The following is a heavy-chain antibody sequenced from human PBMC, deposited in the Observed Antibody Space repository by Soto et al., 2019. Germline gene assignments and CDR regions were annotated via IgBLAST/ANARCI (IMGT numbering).Heavy chain of an antibody. CDR3: AKDIMITFGGVIGNFDY. J-gene: IGHJ4*02. D-gene: IGHD3-16*02. Sequence: GGPLRLSCAASGFTFSSYAMSWVRQAPGKGLEWVSAISGSGGSTYYADSVKGRFTISRDNSKNTLYLQMNSLRAEDTAVYYCAKDIMITFGGVIGNFDYWGQGTLVTVSS. CDR2: ISGSGGST. CDR1: GFTFSSYA. V-gene: IGHV3-23*01.